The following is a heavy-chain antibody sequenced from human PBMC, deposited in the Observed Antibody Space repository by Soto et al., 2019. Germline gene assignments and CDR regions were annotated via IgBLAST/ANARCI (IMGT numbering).Heavy chain of an antibody. CDR2: IYYSGST. CDR3: ARDCQDCGVYFER. Sequence: QVQLQESGPGLVKPSETLSLTCTVSGGSISSYYWSWIRQPPGKGLEWIGYIYYSGSTNYNPSLKRRVTVPVDTSKNQFPLKLSSVTAADTAGYYCARDCQDCGVYFERWGQGTLVTVSS. V-gene: IGHV4-59*01. J-gene: IGHJ4*02. CDR1: GGSISSYY. D-gene: IGHD2-21*01.